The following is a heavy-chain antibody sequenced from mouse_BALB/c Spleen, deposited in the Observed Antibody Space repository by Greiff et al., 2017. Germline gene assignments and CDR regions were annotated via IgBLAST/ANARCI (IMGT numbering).Heavy chain of an antibody. V-gene: IGHV1S81*02. CDR3: ARSSYDYDVAWFAY. CDR1: GYTFTSYW. D-gene: IGHD2-4*01. Sequence: QVQLQQPGAELVKPGASVKLSCKASGYTFTSYWMHWVKQRPGQGLEWIGEINPSNGRTNYNEKFKSKATLTVDKSSSTAYMQLSSLTSEDSAVYYCARSSYDYDVAWFAYWGQGTLVTVSA. CDR2: INPSNGRT. J-gene: IGHJ3*01.